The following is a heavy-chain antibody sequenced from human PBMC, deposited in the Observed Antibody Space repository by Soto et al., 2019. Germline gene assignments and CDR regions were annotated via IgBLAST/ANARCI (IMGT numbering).Heavy chain of an antibody. D-gene: IGHD3-10*01. J-gene: IGHJ4*02. CDR1: GGSFSGYY. CDR3: ARGRSSLLWVGAGMGLHY. Sequence: QVQLQQWGAGLLKPSETLSLTCAVYGGSFSGYYWSWIRQPPGKGLEWIGEINHSGSTNYNPSLKSRVTISVDRSRNQFSMKLSAVTAADTAVYYCARGRSSLLWVGAGMGLHYWGQGTLVTGSS. CDR2: INHSGST. V-gene: IGHV4-34*01.